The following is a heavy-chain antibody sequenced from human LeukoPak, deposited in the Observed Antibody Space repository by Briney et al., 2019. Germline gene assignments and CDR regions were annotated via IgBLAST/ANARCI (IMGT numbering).Heavy chain of an antibody. V-gene: IGHV4-59*08. D-gene: IGHD5-12*01. J-gene: IGHJ2*01. CDR2: IYHNGGT. Sequence: PSETLSLTCTVSGGSISSYYWSWIRQPPGKGLEWIGNIYHNGGTNYNSSLKSRVTISLDTSKNQFSLKLSSVTAADTAVYYCARRGWLRSGSFDLWGRGTLVTVSS. CDR1: GGSISSYY. CDR3: ARRGWLRSGSFDL.